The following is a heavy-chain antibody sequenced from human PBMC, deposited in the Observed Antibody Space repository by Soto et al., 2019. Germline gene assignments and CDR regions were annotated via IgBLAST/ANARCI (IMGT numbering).Heavy chain of an antibody. J-gene: IGHJ4*02. CDR1: GFTFTSSA. D-gene: IGHD2-8*01. CDR2: IAVGSGYT. Sequence: QMQLEQSGPEVKKPGTSGKVSCRASGFTFTSSAFRWVRQARGQRLGGIGWIAVGSGYTNYAQRFQDRVTLTRDMSTATTYMELSRLTSEDTAIYYCAADATAWQQMVPSDYWGQGTLVTVSS. CDR3: AADATAWQQMVPSDY. V-gene: IGHV1-58*01.